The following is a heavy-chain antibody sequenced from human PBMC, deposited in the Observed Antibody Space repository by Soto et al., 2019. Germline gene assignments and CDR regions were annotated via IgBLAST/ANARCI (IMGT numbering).Heavy chain of an antibody. D-gene: IGHD3-16*01. CDR3: VCAYTRYYFAF. CDR2: TRNKANSYTT. J-gene: IGHJ4*02. CDR1: GFSFSDHY. Sequence: EVQLVESGGGLVQPGGSLRLSCAASGFSFSDHYMDWVRQAPGKGLEWVGRTRNKANSYTTEYAASVKGRFTISRDDSKNSPYLQMNSLKTEDTAVYYCVCAYTRYYFAFWGQGTLVTVSS. V-gene: IGHV3-72*01.